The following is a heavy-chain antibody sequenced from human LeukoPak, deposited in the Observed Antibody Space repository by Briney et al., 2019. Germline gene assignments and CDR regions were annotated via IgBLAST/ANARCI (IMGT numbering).Heavy chain of an antibody. V-gene: IGHV4-59*01. CDR2: IYYSGST. Sequence: SETLSLTCTVSGGSISSYYWSWIRQPPGKGLEWIGYIYYSGSTNYNPSLKSRVTISVDTSKNQFSLKLSSVTAADTAVYYCARLGRPWDYDSSGYYPNDAFDIWGQGTMVTVSS. CDR1: GGSISSYY. J-gene: IGHJ3*02. CDR3: ARLGRPWDYDSSGYYPNDAFDI. D-gene: IGHD3-22*01.